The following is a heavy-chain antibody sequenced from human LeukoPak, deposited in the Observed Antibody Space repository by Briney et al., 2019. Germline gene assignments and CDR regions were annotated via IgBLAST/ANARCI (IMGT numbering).Heavy chain of an antibody. CDR3: AKGGTRLERPGAFDI. Sequence: AGGSLRLSCAASGFTFSSYAMSWVRQAPGKGLEWVSAISGSGGSTYYADSVKGRFTISRDNSKNTLYLQMNSLRAEDTAVYYCAKGGTRLERPGAFDIWGQGTMVTVSS. CDR2: ISGSGGST. D-gene: IGHD1-1*01. J-gene: IGHJ3*02. CDR1: GFTFSSYA. V-gene: IGHV3-23*01.